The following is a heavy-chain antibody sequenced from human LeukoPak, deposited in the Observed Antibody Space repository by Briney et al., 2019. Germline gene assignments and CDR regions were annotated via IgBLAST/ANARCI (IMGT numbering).Heavy chain of an antibody. CDR3: ARDLSTSTSHLDY. D-gene: IGHD2-2*01. CDR1: GYIFTGYY. Sequence: GASVKVSCKASGYIFTGYYMHWVRQAPGQGLEWMGWINPNSGGTNYAQKFQGRVTMTRDTSINTAYMELSSLRSDDTAVFYCARDLSTSTSHLDYWGQGTLVTVSS. CDR2: INPNSGGT. V-gene: IGHV1-2*02. J-gene: IGHJ4*02.